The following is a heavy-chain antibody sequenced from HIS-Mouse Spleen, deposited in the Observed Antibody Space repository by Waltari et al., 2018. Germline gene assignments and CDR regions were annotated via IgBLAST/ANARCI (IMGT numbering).Heavy chain of an antibody. J-gene: IGHJ3*02. Sequence: EVQLVESGGGLVKPGGSLRLSCAASGFTFSSYSMNWVRQAPGKGLEWVSSISSSSSYIYYADSVKGRFTISRDVSKNTLYLQMNSLKTEDTAVYYCTTDVCERGWMNAFDIWGQGTMVTVSS. CDR3: TTDVCERGWMNAFDI. V-gene: IGHV3-21*03. CDR1: GFTFSSYS. CDR2: ISSSSSYI. D-gene: IGHD5-12*01.